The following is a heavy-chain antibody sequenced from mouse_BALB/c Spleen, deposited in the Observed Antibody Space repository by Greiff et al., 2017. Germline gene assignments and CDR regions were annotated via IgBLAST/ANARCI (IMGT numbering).Heavy chain of an antibody. CDR1: GYSITSGYY. Sequence: EESGPGLVKPSQSLSLTCSVTGYSITSGYYWNWIRQFPGNKLEWMGYISYDGSNNYNPSLKNRISITRDTSKNQFFLKLNSVTTEDTATYYCARDYDYHYAMDYWGQGTSVTVSS. V-gene: IGHV3-6*02. J-gene: IGHJ4*01. CDR2: ISYDGSN. CDR3: ARDYDYHYAMDY. D-gene: IGHD2-4*01.